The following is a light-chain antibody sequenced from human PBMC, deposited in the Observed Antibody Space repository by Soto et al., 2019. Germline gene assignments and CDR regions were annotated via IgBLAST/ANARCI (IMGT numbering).Light chain of an antibody. CDR3: SSFTRSSTWL. CDR2: EVS. J-gene: IGLJ3*02. Sequence: QSVLTQPASVSGSPGQSITISCTGASSDVGGYNYVSWYQQHPGKAPKLMIYEVSNRPSGTSYRFSGSKSGNTASLTISGLQAEDEADYYCSSFTRSSTWLFGGGTTLTVL. CDR1: SSDVGGYNY. V-gene: IGLV2-14*03.